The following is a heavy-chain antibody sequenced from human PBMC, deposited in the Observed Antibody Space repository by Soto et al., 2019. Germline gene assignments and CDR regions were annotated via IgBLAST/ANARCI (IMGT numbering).Heavy chain of an antibody. Sequence: PGESLKISCKGSGYSFTSYWVRQAPGKGLEWVAVISSDGRNKNYAASVKGRFTISRENSKNTMSLEMDSLQPGDTAIYYCVREGYSSDYYIKWFDPWGQGTQVTVSS. D-gene: IGHD3-22*01. CDR3: VREGYSSDYYIKWFDP. CDR2: ISSDGRNK. V-gene: IGHV3-30*03. CDR1: GYSFTSY. J-gene: IGHJ5*02.